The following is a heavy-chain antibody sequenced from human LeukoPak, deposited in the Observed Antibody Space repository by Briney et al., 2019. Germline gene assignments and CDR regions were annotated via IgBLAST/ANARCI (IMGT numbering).Heavy chain of an antibody. CDR2: MHYRGGT. D-gene: IGHD3-16*01. Sequence: SETLSLTCTVCGGSISNYYWSWIRQPPGKRLEWIGYMHYRGGTNYNPSLTSRVTISVDTSKNQLFLKLTSVTAADTAMYFCARPLGGDLDAFDIWGQGTMVTVSS. CDR1: GGSISNYY. V-gene: IGHV4-59*12. CDR3: ARPLGGDLDAFDI. J-gene: IGHJ3*02.